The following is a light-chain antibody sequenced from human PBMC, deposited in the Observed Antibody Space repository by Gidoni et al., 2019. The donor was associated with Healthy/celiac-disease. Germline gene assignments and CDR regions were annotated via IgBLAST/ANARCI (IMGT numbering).Light chain of an antibody. CDR3: QQFNSYPIT. V-gene: IGKV1-13*02. J-gene: IGKJ5*01. Sequence: AIQLTQSPSSLSASVGDRVTISCRASQGISIALAWYQQKPGKAPKILIYDASSLESGVPSRFSGSGSGTDFTLTISSLQPEYFATYYCQQFNSYPITFGQGTRLEIK. CDR2: DAS. CDR1: QGISIA.